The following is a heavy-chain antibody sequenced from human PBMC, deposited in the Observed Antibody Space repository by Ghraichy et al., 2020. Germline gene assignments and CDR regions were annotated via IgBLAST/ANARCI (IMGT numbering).Heavy chain of an antibody. CDR3: ARGPEVEWLNGFDY. Sequence: SGPTLVKPTQTLTLTCTFSGFSLTTSGMCVSWIRQPPGKALEWLARIDWDDDEYYQTSLKTRLTISKDTSKNQVVLTMTNMDPVDTATYYCARGPEVEWLNGFDYWGQGTLVTVSS. CDR2: IDWDDDE. V-gene: IGHV2-70*11. CDR1: GFSLTTSGMC. D-gene: IGHD3-3*01. J-gene: IGHJ4*02.